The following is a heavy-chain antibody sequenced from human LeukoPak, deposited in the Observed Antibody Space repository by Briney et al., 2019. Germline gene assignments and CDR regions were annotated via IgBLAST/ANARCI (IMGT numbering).Heavy chain of an antibody. CDR3: AKDSGAYYFDY. D-gene: IGHD1-26*01. J-gene: IGHJ4*02. V-gene: IGHV3-30*18. CDR2: ISYDGSNK. CDR1: GFTFSSYG. Sequence: GGSLRLSCAASGFTFSSYGMHWVRQAPGKGLEWVAVISYDGSNKYYADSVKGRFTISRDNSKNTLYLQMNSLRAEDTAVYYCAKDSGAYYFDYWGQGTLATVSS.